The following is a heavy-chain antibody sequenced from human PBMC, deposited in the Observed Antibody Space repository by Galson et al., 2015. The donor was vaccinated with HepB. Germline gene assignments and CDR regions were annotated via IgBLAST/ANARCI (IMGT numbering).Heavy chain of an antibody. Sequence: CKASGGTFSSYATSWVRQAPGQGLEWMGRIIPILGIANYAQKFQGRVTITADKSTSTAYMELSSLRSEDTAVYYCARGGWAAGTSFWFDPWGQGTLVTVSS. D-gene: IGHD6-13*01. CDR3: ARGGWAAGTSFWFDP. CDR1: GGTFSSYA. V-gene: IGHV1-69*04. J-gene: IGHJ5*02. CDR2: IIPILGIA.